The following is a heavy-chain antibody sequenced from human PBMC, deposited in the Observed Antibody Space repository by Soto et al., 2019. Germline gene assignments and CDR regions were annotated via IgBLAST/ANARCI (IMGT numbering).Heavy chain of an antibody. J-gene: IGHJ6*04. D-gene: IGHD6-19*01. CDR3: ARDKDSSGWYGMDV. CDR1: GGSISSYY. CDR2: IYYSGST. Sequence: TSETLSLTCTVSGGSISSYYWSWIRQPPGKGLEWIGYIYYSGSTNYNPSLKSRVTISVDTSKNQFSLKLSSVTAADTAVYYCARDKDSSGWYGMDVWGKGTTVTVSS. V-gene: IGHV4-59*01.